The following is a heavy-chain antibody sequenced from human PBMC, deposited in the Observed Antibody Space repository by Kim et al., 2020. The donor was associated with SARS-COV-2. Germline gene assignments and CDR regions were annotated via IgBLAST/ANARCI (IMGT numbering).Heavy chain of an antibody. Sequence: GGSLRLSCAASGFTFSSYGMHWVRQAPGKGLEWVAVISYDGSNKYYADSVKGRFTISRDNSKNTLYLQMNSLRAEDTAVYYCTRVSLGDYYMDVWGKGTTVTVSS. D-gene: IGHD7-27*01. CDR3: TRVSLGDYYMDV. J-gene: IGHJ6*03. CDR2: ISYDGSNK. V-gene: IGHV3-30*03. CDR1: GFTFSSYG.